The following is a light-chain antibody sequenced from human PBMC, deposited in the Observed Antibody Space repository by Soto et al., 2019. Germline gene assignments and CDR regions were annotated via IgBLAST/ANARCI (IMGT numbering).Light chain of an antibody. CDR2: EVT. J-gene: IGLJ1*01. V-gene: IGLV2-8*01. CDR1: SSDVGGYNY. Sequence: QSALTQPPSASGSPGQSVTISCTGTSSDVGGYNYVYWYQQHPGKAPKLMIYEVTKRPSGVPDRFSGSKSGNTASLTVSGLQAEDLDDSYCSSYADSNSYVFGPGTKVTVL. CDR3: SSYADSNSYV.